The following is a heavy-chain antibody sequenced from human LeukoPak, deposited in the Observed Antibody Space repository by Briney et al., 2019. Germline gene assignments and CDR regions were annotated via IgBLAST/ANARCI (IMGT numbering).Heavy chain of an antibody. Sequence: SETLSLTCAVYGRSFSGYYWSWIRQPPGKGLEWIGEINHSGSTNYNPSLKSRVTISVDTSRNQFSLKLSSVTAADTAVYYCARGRGTFDIWGQGTMVTVSS. J-gene: IGHJ3*02. CDR1: GRSFSGYY. V-gene: IGHV4-34*01. CDR3: ARGRGTFDI. CDR2: INHSGST. D-gene: IGHD3-10*01.